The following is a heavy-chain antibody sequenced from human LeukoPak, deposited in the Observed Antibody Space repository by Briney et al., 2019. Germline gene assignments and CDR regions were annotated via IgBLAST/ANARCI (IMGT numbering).Heavy chain of an antibody. CDR1: GGTFSSYT. Sequence: SVKVSCKASGGTFSSYTISWVRQAPGQGLEWMGRTIPILGIANYAQKFQGRVTITADKSTSTAYMELSSLRSEDTAVYYCADHSSSWTFDYWGQGTLVTVSS. CDR3: ADHSSSWTFDY. V-gene: IGHV1-69*02. D-gene: IGHD6-13*01. CDR2: TIPILGIA. J-gene: IGHJ4*02.